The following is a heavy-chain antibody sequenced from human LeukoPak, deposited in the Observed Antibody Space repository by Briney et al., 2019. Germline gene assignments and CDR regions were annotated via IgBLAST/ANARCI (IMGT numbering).Heavy chain of an antibody. CDR2: ISPNSGGT. V-gene: IGHV1-2*02. Sequence: GASVKVSCKASGYTFTSYDINWVRQAPGQGLEWMGWISPNSGGTNYAQKFQGRVTMTRDTSISTAYMELNRLRSDDTAVYYCAREGNNNWSDYWGQGTLVTVSS. CDR1: GYTFTSYD. D-gene: IGHD1-1*01. J-gene: IGHJ4*02. CDR3: AREGNNNWSDY.